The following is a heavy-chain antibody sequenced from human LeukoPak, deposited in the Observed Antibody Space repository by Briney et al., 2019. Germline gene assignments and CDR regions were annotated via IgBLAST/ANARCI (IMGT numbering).Heavy chain of an antibody. CDR1: GGSVSSGSYY. V-gene: IGHV4-61*01. D-gene: IGHD1-7*01. Sequence: SETLSLTCTVSGGSVSSGSYYWSWIRQPPGKGLEWIGYIYYSGSTNYNPPLKSRVTISVDTSKNQFSLKLRSVTAADTAVYYCARVPGGGTAANWGQGTMVTVSS. CDR2: IYYSGST. CDR3: ARVPGGGTAAN. J-gene: IGHJ3*01.